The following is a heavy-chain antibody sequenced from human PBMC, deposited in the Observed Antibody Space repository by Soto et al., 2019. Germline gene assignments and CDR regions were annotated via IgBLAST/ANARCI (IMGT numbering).Heavy chain of an antibody. CDR2: IIPIFGTA. Sequence: QVQLVQSGAEVKKPGSSVKVSCKAYGGTFSSYAISWVRQAPGQGLEWMGGIIPIFGTANYAQKFQGRVTITADESTSTAYMELSSLRSEDTAVYYCARAKQIWSGELVSYNWFDPWGQGTLVTVSP. J-gene: IGHJ5*02. D-gene: IGHD3-10*01. CDR1: GGTFSSYA. V-gene: IGHV1-69*01. CDR3: ARAKQIWSGELVSYNWFDP.